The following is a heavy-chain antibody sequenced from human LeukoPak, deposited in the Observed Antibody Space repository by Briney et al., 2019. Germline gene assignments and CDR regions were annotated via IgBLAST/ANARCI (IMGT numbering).Heavy chain of an antibody. Sequence: GGSLRLSCAASGFTFSSYSMNWVRQAPGKGLEWVSSITTSSSYIYYADSVKGRFTISRDNAKNSLYLHMNSLRAEDTAVYYCARYGFVVGATDSFDIWGQGTMVTVSS. V-gene: IGHV3-21*01. CDR2: ITTSSSYI. CDR3: ARYGFVVGATDSFDI. D-gene: IGHD1-26*01. J-gene: IGHJ3*02. CDR1: GFTFSSYS.